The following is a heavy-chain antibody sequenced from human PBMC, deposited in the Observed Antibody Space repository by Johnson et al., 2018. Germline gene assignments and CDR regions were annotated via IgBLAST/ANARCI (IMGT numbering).Heavy chain of an antibody. CDR1: GFTFSNYA. J-gene: IGHJ4*02. Sequence: QVQLVESGGGVVQXGRSLRLXCVGSGFTFSNYAMNWVRQAPGKGLEWVAVISYDGNNENYADSVKGRFTISRDHSKNTVYLQMNSLRLEDTAVYYCAKRGASYDFDYWGQGTLVTVSS. V-gene: IGHV3-30*18. CDR3: AKRGASYDFDY. CDR2: ISYDGNNE. D-gene: IGHD1-26*01.